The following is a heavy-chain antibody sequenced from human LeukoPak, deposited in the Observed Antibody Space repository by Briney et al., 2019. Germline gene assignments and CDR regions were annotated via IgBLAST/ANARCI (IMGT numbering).Heavy chain of an antibody. CDR3: AKDSYCTNGVCYKYDEIY. D-gene: IGHD2-8*01. CDR2: ISGTGGST. J-gene: IGHJ4*02. V-gene: IGHV3-23*01. Sequence: GGSLRLSCAASGFTFSSYAMTRVRQAPGKGLEWVSAISGTGGSTYYADSVKGRFTISRDNSKNTMYLQMNSLRAEDTAVYYCAKDSYCTNGVCYKYDEIYWGQGTLATVSS. CDR1: GFTFSSYA.